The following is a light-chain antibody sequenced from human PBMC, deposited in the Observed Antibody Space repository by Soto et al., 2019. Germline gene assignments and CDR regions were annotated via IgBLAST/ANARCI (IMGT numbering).Light chain of an antibody. Sequence: QSALTQPRSVSGSPGQSVTISCTGSSSDVGGYNYVSWYQQHPGKAPTVIIYDVSKRPSGVPDRFSGSKSGSTASLTISGLQAEDESDYYCSSFAGRSTLVFGGGTKLTVL. CDR1: SSDVGGYNY. J-gene: IGLJ2*01. CDR2: DVS. CDR3: SSFAGRSTLV. V-gene: IGLV2-11*01.